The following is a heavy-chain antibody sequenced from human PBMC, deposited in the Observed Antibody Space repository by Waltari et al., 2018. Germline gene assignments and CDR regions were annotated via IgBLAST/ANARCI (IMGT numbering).Heavy chain of an antibody. CDR2: IATDTCTT. V-gene: IGHV1-3*04. CDR3: ARDRGPQYPGHWFFDL. D-gene: IGHD2-15*01. Sequence: QVHLVQSATEVKNPGASVMLSCRASGYSITYAAIHWVRQTPGQGRGGMALIATDTCTTRYSQNFQDRVRISRDTSANTAYMELGSLRSEDTALYFCARDRGPQYPGHWFFDLWGPGTLVTVSS. J-gene: IGHJ2*01. CDR1: GYSITYAA.